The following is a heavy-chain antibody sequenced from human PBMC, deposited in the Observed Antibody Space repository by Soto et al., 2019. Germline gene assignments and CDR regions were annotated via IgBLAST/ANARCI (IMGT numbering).Heavy chain of an antibody. CDR3: ARGAQGGYYVDV. CDR2: IKYDGSIT. D-gene: IGHD3-16*01. J-gene: IGHJ6*03. CDR1: GFTFSSYW. Sequence: EVQLVESGGGLVQPGESLRLSCAASGFTFSSYWIHWVRHTPGKGLVWVSRIKYDGSITDYADSVKGRFTISRDNAKNTLYLQMNSLRAEDTAVYYCARGAQGGYYVDVWVKGTTVTVSS. V-gene: IGHV3-74*01.